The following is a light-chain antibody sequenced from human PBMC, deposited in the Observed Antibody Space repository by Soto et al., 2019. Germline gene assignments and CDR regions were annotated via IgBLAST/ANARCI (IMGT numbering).Light chain of an antibody. CDR2: GNN. Sequence: QSVLTQPPSVSGAPGQRVTISCTWSSSNIGAGYDVHWYQQLPGTAPKLLIYGNNNRPSGVPDRFSGSKSGTSASLAITGLQAEDEADYYCQSYDNSLSGSRVFGTGTKVTVL. CDR1: SSNIGAGYD. V-gene: IGLV1-40*01. J-gene: IGLJ1*01. CDR3: QSYDNSLSGSRV.